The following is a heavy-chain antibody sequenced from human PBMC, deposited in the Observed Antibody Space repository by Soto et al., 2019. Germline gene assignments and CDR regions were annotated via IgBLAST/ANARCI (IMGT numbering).Heavy chain of an antibody. J-gene: IGHJ4*02. D-gene: IGHD3-22*01. CDR2: ISSSSSTI. CDR1: GFTFSTYS. CDR3: ARPTYYYDSSGPPAY. Sequence: PGGSLRLSCAASGFTFSTYSMNWVRQAPGKGLEWVSYISSSSSTIFYTDSVKGRFTVSRDNAKNSLYLQMNSLRAEDTAFYYCARPTYYYDSSGPPAYWGQGTLVTV. V-gene: IGHV3-48*01.